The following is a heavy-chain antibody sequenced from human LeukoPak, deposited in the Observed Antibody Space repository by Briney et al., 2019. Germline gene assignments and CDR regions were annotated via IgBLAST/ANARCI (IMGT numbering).Heavy chain of an antibody. CDR2: INHSGST. Sequence: PSETLSLTCAVYGGSFSGYYWSWIRQPPGKGLEWIGEINHSGSTNYNPSLKSRVTISVDTSKNQFSLKLSSVTAADTAVYYCALGSSWDYYYMDVWGKGTTVIVSS. D-gene: IGHD6-13*01. CDR1: GGSFSGYY. CDR3: ALGSSWDYYYMDV. V-gene: IGHV4-34*01. J-gene: IGHJ6*03.